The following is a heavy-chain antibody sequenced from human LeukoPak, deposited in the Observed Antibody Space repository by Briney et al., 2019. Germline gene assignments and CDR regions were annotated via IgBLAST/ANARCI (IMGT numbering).Heavy chain of an antibody. Sequence: ASVKVSCKASGDTFTSYDINWVRQATGQGLEWMGWMNPNSGNTGYAQKFQGRVTMTRNTSISTAYMELSSLRSEDTAVYYCASQYSSSCYWNYYYGMDVSGQGTTVTVSS. D-gene: IGHD6-13*01. CDR3: ASQYSSSCYWNYYYGMDV. J-gene: IGHJ6*02. CDR2: MNPNSGNT. CDR1: GDTFTSYD. V-gene: IGHV1-8*01.